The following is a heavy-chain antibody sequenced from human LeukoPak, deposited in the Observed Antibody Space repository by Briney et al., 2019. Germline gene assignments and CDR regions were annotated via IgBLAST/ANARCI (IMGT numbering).Heavy chain of an antibody. CDR2: IIPIFGTA. CDR3: AKELWFGEPD. Sequence: ASVKVSCKASGGTFSSYAISWVRQAPGQGLEWMGGIIPIFGTANYAQKFQGRVTITADESTSTAYMELSSLRAEDTAVYYCAKELWFGEPDWGQGTLVTVSS. D-gene: IGHD3-10*01. CDR1: GGTFSSYA. J-gene: IGHJ4*02. V-gene: IGHV1-69*13.